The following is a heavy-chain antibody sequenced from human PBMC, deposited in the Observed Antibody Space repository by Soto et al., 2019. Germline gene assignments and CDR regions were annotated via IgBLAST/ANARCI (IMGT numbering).Heavy chain of an antibody. V-gene: IGHV4-30-4*01. D-gene: IGHD3-22*01. J-gene: IGHJ2*01. CDR2: VYYSGAT. CDR1: GASINNNDYY. Sequence: SETLSLTCTVSGASINNNDYYWSWIRQTPGKGLEWIGYVYYSGATDYIPSLKSRLSMSIDKSQNQFTLKLNSVTAADTATYYCARMSYFYDKWYFDLWGRGTLVTVSS. CDR3: ARMSYFYDKWYFDL.